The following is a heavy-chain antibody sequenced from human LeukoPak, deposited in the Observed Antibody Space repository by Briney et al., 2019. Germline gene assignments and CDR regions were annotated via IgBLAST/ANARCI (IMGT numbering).Heavy chain of an antibody. CDR3: AKDRLEGIAAAGTGAYYFDY. Sequence: PGVSLRLSCAASGFTFSSYGMHRVRQAPGKGLEWVAFIRYDGSNKYYADSVKGRFTISRDNSKDTLYLQMNSLRAEDTAVYYCAKDRLEGIAAAGTGAYYFDYWGQGTLVTVSS. V-gene: IGHV3-30*02. CDR1: GFTFSSYG. D-gene: IGHD6-13*01. J-gene: IGHJ4*02. CDR2: IRYDGSNK.